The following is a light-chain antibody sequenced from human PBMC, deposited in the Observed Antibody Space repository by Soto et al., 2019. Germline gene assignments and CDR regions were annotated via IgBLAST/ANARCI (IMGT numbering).Light chain of an antibody. Sequence: QSVLTQPPSVSGAPGQRVTISCTGSSSNIGAGYDVHWYQQLPGTAPKLLIYGNSNRPSGVPDRFSGSKSGTSASLAITGLQAEDEADYYCQSYDSSLSFNVVFGGGTKLTVL. CDR3: QSYDSSLSFNVV. V-gene: IGLV1-40*01. J-gene: IGLJ2*01. CDR1: SSNIGAGYD. CDR2: GNS.